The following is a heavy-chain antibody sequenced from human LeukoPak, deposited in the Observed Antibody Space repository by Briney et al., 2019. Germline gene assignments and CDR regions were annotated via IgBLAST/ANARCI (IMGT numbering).Heavy chain of an antibody. V-gene: IGHV3-21*01. CDR3: ARDKLDAITPRGAFDI. J-gene: IGHJ3*02. D-gene: IGHD5-12*01. CDR2: ISSSSSYI. Sequence: PGGSLRLSCAASGFTFSRYNMNWVRQAPGKGLEWVSSISSSSSYIYYADSVKGRFTISRDNAKNSLYLQMNSLRAEDTAVYYCARDKLDAITPRGAFDIWGQGTMVTVSS. CDR1: GFTFSRYN.